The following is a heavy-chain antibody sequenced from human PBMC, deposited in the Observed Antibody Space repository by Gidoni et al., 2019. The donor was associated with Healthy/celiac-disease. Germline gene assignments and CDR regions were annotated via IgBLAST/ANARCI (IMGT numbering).Heavy chain of an antibody. CDR3: AKDGTSGWFDP. D-gene: IGHD1-26*01. CDR2: ISYDGSNK. V-gene: IGHV3-30*18. CDR1: GFTFSSYG. J-gene: IGHJ5*02. Sequence: QVQLVESGGGVVQPGRSLRLSCAASGFTFSSYGMHWVRQAPGKGLEWVAVISYDGSNKYYADSVKGRFTISRDNFKNTLYLQMNSLRAEDTAVYYCAKDGTSGWFDPWGQGTLVTVSS.